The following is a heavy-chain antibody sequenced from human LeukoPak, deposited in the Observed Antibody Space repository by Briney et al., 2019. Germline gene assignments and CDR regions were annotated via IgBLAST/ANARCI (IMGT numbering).Heavy chain of an antibody. Sequence: SETLSLTCTVSGGSISSSSYYWGWIRQPPGKGLEWIGSIYYSGSTYYNPSLKSRVTISVDTSKNQFSLKLSSVTAADTAVYYCARETNDLILSSSSPLYYFGYWGQGTLVTVSS. V-gene: IGHV4-39*07. CDR3: ARETNDLILSSSSPLYYFGY. CDR2: IYYSGST. D-gene: IGHD6-6*01. CDR1: GGSISSSSYY. J-gene: IGHJ4*02.